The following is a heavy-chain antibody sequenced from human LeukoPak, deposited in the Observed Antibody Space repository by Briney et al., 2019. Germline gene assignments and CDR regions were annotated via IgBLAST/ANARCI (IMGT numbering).Heavy chain of an antibody. CDR2: INPNSGGT. D-gene: IGHD3-3*01. Sequence: ASAKVSCKDFGYTFTGYYMHWVRQAPGRGLEWMGWINPNSGGTNYAQKFQGRVTMTRDTSISTAYMELSRLRSDDTAVYYCARGPFGVVPEYYSDYWGQGTLVTVSS. CDR1: GYTFTGYY. CDR3: ARGPFGVVPEYYSDY. J-gene: IGHJ4*02. V-gene: IGHV1-2*02.